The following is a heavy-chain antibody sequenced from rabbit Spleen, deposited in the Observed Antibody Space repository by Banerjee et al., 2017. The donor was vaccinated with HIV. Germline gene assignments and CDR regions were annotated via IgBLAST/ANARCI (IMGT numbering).Heavy chain of an antibody. CDR2: INVLTGKA. CDR1: GFSFSDKAV. J-gene: IGHJ4*01. V-gene: IGHV1S40*01. CDR3: ARETSSGWGVISYYFNL. D-gene: IGHD4-1*01. Sequence: QSLEESGGDLVKPGASLTLTCTASGFSFSDKAVMCWVRQAPGKGLEWVACINVLTGKAVYASWAKGRFTFSRTSSTTVTLQMTTLTAADTATYFCARETSSGWGVISYYFNLWGPGTLVTVS.